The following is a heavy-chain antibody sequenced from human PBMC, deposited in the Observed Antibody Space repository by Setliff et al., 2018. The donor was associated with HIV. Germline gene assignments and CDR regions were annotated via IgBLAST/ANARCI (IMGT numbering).Heavy chain of an antibody. V-gene: IGHV3-15*01. J-gene: IGHJ6*03. CDR2: IKSKTDGGTT. CDR1: GFTFSNAW. CDR3: TTSARGRLRYFDWTDHMDV. Sequence: GGSLRLSCAASGFTFSNAWMSWVRQAPGKGLEWVGRIKSKTDGGTTDYAAPVKGRFTISRDDSKNTLYLQMNSLKTEDTAVYYGTTSARGRLRYFDWTDHMDVWGKGTTVTVSS. D-gene: IGHD3-9*01.